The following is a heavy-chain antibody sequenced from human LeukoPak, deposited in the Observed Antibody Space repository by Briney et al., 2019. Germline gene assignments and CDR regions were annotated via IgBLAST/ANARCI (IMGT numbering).Heavy chain of an antibody. V-gene: IGHV3-9*01. D-gene: IGHD5-18*01. Sequence: GGSLRLSCAASGFTFDDYAMHWVRQAPGKGLEWVSGISWNSGSIGYADSAKGRFTISRDNAKNSLYLQMNSLRAEDTALYYCAKGVRVDTAMDYWGQGTLVTVSS. CDR1: GFTFDDYA. CDR3: AKGVRVDTAMDY. J-gene: IGHJ4*02. CDR2: ISWNSGSI.